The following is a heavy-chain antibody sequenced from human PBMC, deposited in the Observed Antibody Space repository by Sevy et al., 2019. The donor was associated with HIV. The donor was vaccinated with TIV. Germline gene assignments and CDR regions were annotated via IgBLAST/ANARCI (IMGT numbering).Heavy chain of an antibody. CDR1: GFTVSSNY. D-gene: IGHD3-3*01. Sequence: GGSLRLSCAASGFTVSSNYMSWVRQAPGKGLEWVSVIYSGGSTYYADSGKGRFTISRDNSKNTLYLQMNSLRAEDTAVYYCARDPLQGNYDFWGGYYSPGGYGMDVWGQGTTVTVSS. J-gene: IGHJ6*02. CDR2: IYSGGST. CDR3: ARDPLQGNYDFWGGYYSPGGYGMDV. V-gene: IGHV3-66*01.